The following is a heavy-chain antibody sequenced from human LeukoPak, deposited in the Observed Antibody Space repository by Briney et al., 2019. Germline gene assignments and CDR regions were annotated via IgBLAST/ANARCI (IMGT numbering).Heavy chain of an antibody. CDR3: ARGGYNYGGHNWFDP. J-gene: IGHJ5*02. CDR2: ISYSGST. D-gene: IGHD5-18*01. Sequence: SETLSPTCTVSGDSIGSSSYFWDWIRQPPGKGLEWIGYISYSGSTNYSPSLKSRVTISVDTSKNQFSLKLSSVTAADTAVYYCARGGYNYGGHNWFDPWGQGTLVTVSS. V-gene: IGHV4-61*05. CDR1: GDSIGSSSYF.